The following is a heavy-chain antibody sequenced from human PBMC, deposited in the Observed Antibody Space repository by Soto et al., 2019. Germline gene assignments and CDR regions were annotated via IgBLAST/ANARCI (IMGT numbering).Heavy chain of an antibody. J-gene: IGHJ6*02. V-gene: IGHV3-64D*06. CDR3: VKDPYGGWNMYHYGMDV. CDR2: ISSNGGST. D-gene: IGHD6-19*01. CDR1: GFTFSSYA. Sequence: PGGSLRLSCSASGFTFSSYAMHWVRQAPGKGLEYVSAISSNGGSTYYADSVKGRFTISRDNSKNTLYLQMSSLRAEDTAVYYCVKDPYGGWNMYHYGMDVWGQGTTVTVSS.